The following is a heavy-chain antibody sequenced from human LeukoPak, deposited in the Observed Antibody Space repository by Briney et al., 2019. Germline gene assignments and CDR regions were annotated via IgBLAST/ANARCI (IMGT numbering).Heavy chain of an antibody. V-gene: IGHV3-23*01. CDR1: GFNFGNYA. Sequence: GGSLRLSCVASGFNFGNYAMSWVRQAPGKGLQWVSQISGTGGATWYAGFARDRFTISRDNSKKTLYRQMSGLRVEDTAMYYCVKDPRDTYGTNWFVSWGQGTLLIVSS. CDR3: VKDPRDTYGTNWFVS. D-gene: IGHD2-21*01. CDR2: ISGTGGAT. J-gene: IGHJ5*01.